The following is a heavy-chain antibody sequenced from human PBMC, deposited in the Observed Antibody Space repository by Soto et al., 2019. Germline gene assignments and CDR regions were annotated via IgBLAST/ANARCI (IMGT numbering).Heavy chain of an antibody. Sequence: GGSLRLSCAASGFTFSSYGMHWVRQAPGKGLEWVAVISYDGSNKYYADSVKGRFTISRDNSKNTLYLQMNSLRAEDTAVYYCAKAGEGWYDFWSGYDAFDIWGQGTMVTVSS. CDR3: AKAGEGWYDFWSGYDAFDI. CDR2: ISYDGSNK. V-gene: IGHV3-30*18. J-gene: IGHJ3*02. D-gene: IGHD3-3*01. CDR1: GFTFSSYG.